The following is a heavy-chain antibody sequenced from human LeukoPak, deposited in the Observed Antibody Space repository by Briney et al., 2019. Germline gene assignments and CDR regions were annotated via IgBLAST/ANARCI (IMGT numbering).Heavy chain of an antibody. CDR2: INHSGST. V-gene: IGHV4-34*01. D-gene: IGHD6-13*01. CDR1: GGSFSGYY. J-gene: IGHJ4*02. CDR3: ARGRGWLAAAGKGSFDY. Sequence: SETLSLTCAVYGGSFSGYYWSWIRQPPGKGLEWIGEINHSGSTNYNPSLKSRVTISVDTSKNQFSLKLSSVTAADTAVYYCARGRGWLAAAGKGSFDYWGQGTLVTVSS.